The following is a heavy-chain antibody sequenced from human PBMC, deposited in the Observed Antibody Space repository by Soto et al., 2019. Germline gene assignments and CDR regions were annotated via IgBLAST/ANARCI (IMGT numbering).Heavy chain of an antibody. CDR2: ISSSSSYI. V-gene: IGHV3-21*01. D-gene: IGHD3-22*01. CDR3: AREDYDSSGYYSYNYYYGMDV. CDR1: GFTFSSFS. J-gene: IGHJ6*02. Sequence: GGSLRLSCAASGFTFSSFSMNWVRQAPGKGLEWVSSISSSSSYIYYADSVKGRFTISRDNAKNSLYLQMNSLRAEDTAVYYCAREDYDSSGYYSYNYYYGMDVWGQGTTVTVS.